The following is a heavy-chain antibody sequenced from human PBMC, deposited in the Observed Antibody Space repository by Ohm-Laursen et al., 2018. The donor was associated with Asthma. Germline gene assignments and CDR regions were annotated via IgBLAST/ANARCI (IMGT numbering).Heavy chain of an antibody. J-gene: IGHJ4*02. V-gene: IGHV1-69*13. CDR3: ARQTLKNSLNPHYFES. Sequence: GASVKVSCKASGGTFSSYAISWVRQAPGQGLEWMGGIIPFSGPTHYAQDFQGRVTITADGSTRTAYMELSSLTSEDTAVYYCARQTLKNSLNPHYFESWGQGTLVTVSS. CDR2: IIPFSGPT. D-gene: IGHD3-9*01. CDR1: GGTFSSYA.